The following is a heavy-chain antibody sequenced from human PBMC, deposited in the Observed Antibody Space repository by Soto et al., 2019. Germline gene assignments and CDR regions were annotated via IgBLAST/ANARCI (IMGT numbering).Heavy chain of an antibody. CDR3: ARSITMGILDY. V-gene: IGHV1-69*02. J-gene: IGHJ4*02. D-gene: IGHD3-10*01. CDR1: GGTFSSYT. Sequence: SVKVSCKASGGTFSSYTISWVRQAPGQGLEWMGRIIPILGITNYAQKFQGRVTITADKSTSTAYMELSSLRSEDTAVYYCARSITMGILDYWGQGTLVTVSS. CDR2: IIPILGIT.